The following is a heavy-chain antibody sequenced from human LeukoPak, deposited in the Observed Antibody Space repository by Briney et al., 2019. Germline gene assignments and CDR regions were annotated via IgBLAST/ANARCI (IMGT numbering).Heavy chain of an antibody. Sequence: GGSLRLSCAASGFIFSSYGIHWVRQAPDKGLEWVALIWYDGGNKYYGDSVKGRFTISRDNSKNMVYLQMNSLRAEDTAVYYCAREGVGGSGMDIWGQGTMVTVSS. V-gene: IGHV3-33*01. CDR2: IWYDGGNK. J-gene: IGHJ3*02. CDR3: AREGVGGSGMDI. CDR1: GFIFSSYG. D-gene: IGHD3-16*01.